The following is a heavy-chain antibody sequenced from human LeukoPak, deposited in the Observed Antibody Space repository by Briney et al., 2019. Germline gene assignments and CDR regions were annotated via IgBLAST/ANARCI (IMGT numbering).Heavy chain of an antibody. CDR2: IYHSGST. Sequence: SETLSLTCTVSGGSISSGGYYWSWIRQPPGKGLEWIGYIYHSGSTYYNPSLKSRVTISVDRSKNQFSLKLSSVTAADTAVYYCARGLRYYDSSGYHRTGYYMDVWGKGTTVTVSS. CDR1: GGSISSGGYY. V-gene: IGHV4-30-2*01. J-gene: IGHJ6*03. D-gene: IGHD3-22*01. CDR3: ARGLRYYDSSGYHRTGYYMDV.